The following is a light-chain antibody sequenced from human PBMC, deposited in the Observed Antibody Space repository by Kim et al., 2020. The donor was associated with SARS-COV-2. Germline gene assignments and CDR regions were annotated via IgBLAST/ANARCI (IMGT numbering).Light chain of an antibody. CDR2: DVS. V-gene: IGLV2-11*01. Sequence: SVTISCTGTSSTVGRSDFVSWYQHHPGKAPRLLIYDVSKRHSGVPDRFSGSKSGNTASLTISGLQADDETDYYCCSYGGSYIRYVFGTGTKVTVL. CDR1: SSTVGRSDF. CDR3: CSYGGSYIRYV. J-gene: IGLJ1*01.